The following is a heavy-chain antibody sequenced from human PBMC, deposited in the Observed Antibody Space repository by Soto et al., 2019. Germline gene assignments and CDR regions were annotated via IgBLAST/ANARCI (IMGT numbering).Heavy chain of an antibody. CDR3: TSQSGYYTGVDY. D-gene: IGHD3-3*01. V-gene: IGHV3-73*01. J-gene: IGHJ4*02. CDR2: IRSKANSYAT. CDR1: GFTFSGSA. Sequence: HPGGSLRLSCAASGFTFSGSAMHWVRQASGKGLEWVGRIRSKANSYATAYAASVKGRFTISRDDSKNTAYLQMNSLKTEDTAVYYCTSQSGYYTGVDYWGQGTLVTVSS.